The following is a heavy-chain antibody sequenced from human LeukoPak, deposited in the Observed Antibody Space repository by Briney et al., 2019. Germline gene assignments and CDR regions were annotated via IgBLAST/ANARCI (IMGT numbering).Heavy chain of an antibody. Sequence: SVNVSCKASGFTFTSSAMQWVRQARGQRLEWIGWIVVGSGNTNYAQKFQERVTITRDMSTSTAYMELSSLRSEDTAVYYCAAARRGYQNPHYWGQGTLITVSP. CDR3: AAARRGYQNPHY. CDR1: GFTFTSSA. V-gene: IGHV1-58*02. CDR2: IVVGSGNT. D-gene: IGHD3-22*01. J-gene: IGHJ4*02.